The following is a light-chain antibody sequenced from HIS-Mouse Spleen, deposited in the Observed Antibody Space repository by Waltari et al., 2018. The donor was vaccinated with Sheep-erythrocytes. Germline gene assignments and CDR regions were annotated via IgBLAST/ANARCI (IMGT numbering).Light chain of an antibody. CDR3: QGWDSSTAWV. V-gene: IGLV3-1*01. CDR1: KLGDKY. Sequence: SYELTQPPSVSVSPGQTASITCSGDKLGDKYACWYQQKPGQSPVLVIYQDSKRPSGIPERFSGSNAGNTATLTISGTQAMDEADYYCQGWDSSTAWVFGGGTKLTVL. CDR2: QDS. J-gene: IGLJ3*02.